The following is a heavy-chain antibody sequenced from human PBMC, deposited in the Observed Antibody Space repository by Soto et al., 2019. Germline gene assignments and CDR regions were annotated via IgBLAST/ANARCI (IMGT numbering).Heavy chain of an antibody. J-gene: IGHJ6*02. CDR3: ARGRDYDFWSGYFYYGMDV. V-gene: IGHV1-8*01. D-gene: IGHD3-3*01. CDR1: GYTSTSYD. CDR2: MNPNSGNT. Sequence: ASVKVSCKASGYTSTSYDINWVRQATGQGLEWMGWMNPNSGNTGYAQKFQGRVTMTRNTSISTAYMELSSLRSEDTAVYYCARGRDYDFWSGYFYYGMDVWGQGTTVTVSS.